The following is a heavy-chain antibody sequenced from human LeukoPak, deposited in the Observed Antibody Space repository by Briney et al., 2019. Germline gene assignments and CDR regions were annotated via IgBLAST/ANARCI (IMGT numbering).Heavy chain of an antibody. Sequence: GGSLRLSCAASGFTFSSYEMNWVRQAPGKGLEWVSYISSSGSTIYYADSVKGRFTISRDNAKNSLYLQMNSLRAEDTAVYYCAGTGLDTAMAFDYWGQGTLVTVSS. J-gene: IGHJ4*02. CDR2: ISSSGSTI. D-gene: IGHD5-18*01. CDR3: AGTGLDTAMAFDY. CDR1: GFTFSSYE. V-gene: IGHV3-48*03.